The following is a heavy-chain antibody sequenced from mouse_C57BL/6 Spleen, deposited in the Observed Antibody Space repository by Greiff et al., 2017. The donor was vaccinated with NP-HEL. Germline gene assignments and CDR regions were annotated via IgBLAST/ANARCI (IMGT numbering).Heavy chain of an antibody. CDR3: ARSDYYGSSHWYFDV. Sequence: VKLQESGPELVKPGASVKISCKASGYAFSSSWMNWVKQRPGKGLEWIGRIYPGDGDTNYNGKFKGKATLTADKSSSTAYMQLSSLTSEDSAVYFCARSDYYGSSHWYFDVWGTGTTVTVSS. CDR1: GYAFSSSW. D-gene: IGHD1-1*01. J-gene: IGHJ1*03. CDR2: IYPGDGDT. V-gene: IGHV1-82*01.